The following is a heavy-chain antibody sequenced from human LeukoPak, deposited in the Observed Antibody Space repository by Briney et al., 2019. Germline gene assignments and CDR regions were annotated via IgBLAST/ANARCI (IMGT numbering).Heavy chain of an antibody. J-gene: IGHJ4*02. CDR1: GFTFSSYW. D-gene: IGHD3-9*01. V-gene: IGHV3-7*03. Sequence: GGSLRLSCAASGFTFSSYWMSWVRQAPGKGLEWVANIKQDGSEKYYEDSVKGRFTISRDNAKISLYLQMNSLRAEDTAVYYCARVLRYYDILTGYYNAGFDYWGQGTLVTVSS. CDR2: IKQDGSEK. CDR3: ARVLRYYDILTGYYNAGFDY.